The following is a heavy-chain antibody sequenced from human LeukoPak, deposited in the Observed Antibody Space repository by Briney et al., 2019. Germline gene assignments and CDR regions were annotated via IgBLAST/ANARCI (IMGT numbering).Heavy chain of an antibody. CDR1: GGSFSGYY. CDR3: ARHYGP. CDR2: IYDSGST. Sequence: RASETLSLTCAVYGGSFSGYYWSWIRQPPGKGLEWIGSIYDSGSTYYNPSLKSRVTISVDTSKNQFPLKLNSVTAADTAVYYCARHYGPWGQGTLVTVSS. J-gene: IGHJ5*02. V-gene: IGHV4-34*01. D-gene: IGHD3-16*01.